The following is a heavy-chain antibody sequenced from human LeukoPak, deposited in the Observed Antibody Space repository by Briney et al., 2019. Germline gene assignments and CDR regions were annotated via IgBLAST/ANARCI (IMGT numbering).Heavy chain of an antibody. CDR3: ARQYCSSTTCYLLFDY. D-gene: IGHD2-2*01. CDR2: IDPSDSYT. Sequence: GESLQISCQGSGYSFTSYWISWVRLMPGKGLEWMGRIDPSDSYTNYSPSFQGHVTISADKSISTAYLQWSSLKASDTAMYYCARQYCSSTTCYLLFDYWGQGTLVTVSS. CDR1: GYSFTSYW. J-gene: IGHJ4*02. V-gene: IGHV5-10-1*01.